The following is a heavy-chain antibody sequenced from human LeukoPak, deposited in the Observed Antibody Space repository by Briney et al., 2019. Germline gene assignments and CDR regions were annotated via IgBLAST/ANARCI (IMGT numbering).Heavy chain of an antibody. D-gene: IGHD3-22*01. V-gene: IGHV4-30-2*01. CDR1: GGSISSGGYS. CDR3: ARGKHYYDSSGYYYDYYYGMDV. Sequence: PSQTLSLTCAVSGGSISSGGYSWSWIRQPPGKGLEWIGYIYHSGRTYYNPSLKSRVTISVDRSKNQFSLKLSSVTAADTAVYYCARGKHYYDSSGYYYDYYYGMDVWGQGTTVTVSS. CDR2: IYHSGRT. J-gene: IGHJ6*02.